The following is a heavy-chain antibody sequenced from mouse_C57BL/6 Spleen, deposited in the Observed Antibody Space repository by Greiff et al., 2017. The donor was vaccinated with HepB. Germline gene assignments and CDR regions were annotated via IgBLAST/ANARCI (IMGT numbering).Heavy chain of an antibody. CDR3: ASLYYGNHGEFAY. D-gene: IGHD2-1*01. CDR2: ISSGSSTI. Sequence: EVQGVESGGGLVKPGGSLKLSCAASGFTFSDYGMHWVRQAPEKGLEWVAYISSGSSTIYYADTVKGRFTISRDNAKNTLFLQMTSLRSEDTAMYYCASLYYGNHGEFAYWGQGTLVTVSA. CDR1: GFTFSDYG. V-gene: IGHV5-17*01. J-gene: IGHJ3*01.